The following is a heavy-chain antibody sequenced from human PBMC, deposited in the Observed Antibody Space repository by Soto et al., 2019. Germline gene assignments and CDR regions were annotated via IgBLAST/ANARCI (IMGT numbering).Heavy chain of an antibody. CDR1: GYSINIDYY. CDR2: IYHSGSA. CDR3: ARLTTVRYFDY. D-gene: IGHD4-17*01. J-gene: IGHJ4*02. V-gene: IGHV4-38-2*01. Sequence: SETLSLTCAVSGYSINIDYYCACIRQPPGKGLEWIGSIYHSGSAYYNPSLQSRVTISVDASKNQFSLKVSSVTAADTAVYYCARLTTVRYFDYWGQGTLVTVSS.